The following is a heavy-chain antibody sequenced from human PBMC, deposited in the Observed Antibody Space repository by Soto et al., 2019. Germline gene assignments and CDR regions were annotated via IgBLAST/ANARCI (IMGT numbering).Heavy chain of an antibody. V-gene: IGHV3-23*01. D-gene: IGHD6-13*01. CDR3: AKDRERTWYEDY. CDR2: MSGSGNTS. Sequence: EVQLLESGGGLVQPGGSLRLSCAASGFTFSSYAMTLVRQAPGKGLEWVSAMSGSGNTSYYADSVKGRFTISRDSSKKMLYLQMNSLRPEDTAVYYCAKDRERTWYEDYWGQGTLVTISS. CDR1: GFTFSSYA. J-gene: IGHJ4*02.